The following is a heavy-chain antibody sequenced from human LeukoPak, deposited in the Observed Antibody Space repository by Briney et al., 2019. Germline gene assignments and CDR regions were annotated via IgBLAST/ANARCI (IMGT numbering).Heavy chain of an antibody. D-gene: IGHD6-6*01. Sequence: GGSLRLSCAASGFTVSSNYMSWVRQAPGKGLEWVSVIYSGGSTYYADSVKGRFTISRDNSKNTLYLQMNSLRAEDTAVYYCARGIAARPDFDYWGQGTLVTVSS. CDR1: GFTVSSNY. J-gene: IGHJ4*02. CDR2: IYSGGST. CDR3: ARGIAARPDFDY. V-gene: IGHV3-53*01.